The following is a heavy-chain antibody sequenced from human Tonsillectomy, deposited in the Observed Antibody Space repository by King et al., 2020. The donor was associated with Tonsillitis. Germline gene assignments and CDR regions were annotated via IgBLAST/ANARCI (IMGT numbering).Heavy chain of an antibody. Sequence: VQLVESGGGLVQPGGSLRLSCAASGFTFSIYAMSWVRQAPGKGLEWVSAISGSGGSTFFADSGKGRFTISRDNSKNTLYLQMNSLRTEDTAVYYCAKSLAGISGWFDPWGQGTLVTVSS. CDR2: ISGSGGST. J-gene: IGHJ5*02. CDR1: GFTFSIYA. D-gene: IGHD3-10*01. V-gene: IGHV3-23*04. CDR3: AKSLAGISGWFDP.